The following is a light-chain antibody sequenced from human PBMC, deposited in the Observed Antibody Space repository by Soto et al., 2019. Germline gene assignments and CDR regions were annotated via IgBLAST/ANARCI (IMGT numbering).Light chain of an antibody. CDR1: QGISNY. CDR3: LKYNSAPRT. J-gene: IGKJ1*01. Sequence: DIQMTQSPSSLSAYVGDRVTITCRASQGISNYLAWYQQKPGKVPKLLIYGASTLQSGVPSRFSGSGFGTDFTLTINSLQPEDVAAYYCLKYNSAPRTFGQWTKVEIK. CDR2: GAS. V-gene: IGKV1-27*01.